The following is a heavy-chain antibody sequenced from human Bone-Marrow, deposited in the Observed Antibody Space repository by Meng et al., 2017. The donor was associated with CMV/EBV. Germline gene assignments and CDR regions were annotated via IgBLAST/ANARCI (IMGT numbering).Heavy chain of an antibody. CDR1: GDSVKIGCEY. CDR2: GYNSGTT. V-gene: IGHV4-61*01. D-gene: IGHD6-19*01. Sequence: SEPLSLTCTISGDSVKIGCEYWSWIRQSPAEGLEWIGYGYNSGTTEYNPSPKSRRTISVDRSRTQIFLKLNSVTAADTAVYYCAKERGFGVAGLRCPAWFDPWGQGIQVTVSS. CDR3: AKERGFGVAGLRCPAWFDP. J-gene: IGHJ5*02.